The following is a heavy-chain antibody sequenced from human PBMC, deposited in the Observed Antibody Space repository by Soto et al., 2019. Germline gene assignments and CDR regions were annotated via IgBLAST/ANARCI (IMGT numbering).Heavy chain of an antibody. Sequence: PGGSLRLSCSASGFTFSSYSMNWVRQAPGKGLEWVSSISSSSSYIYYADSVKGRFTISRDNAKNSLYLQMNSLRAEDTAVYYCATAPPHTFGGVYEDDYYFDYWGQGTLVTVSS. CDR2: ISSSSSYI. J-gene: IGHJ4*02. CDR3: ATAPPHTFGGVYEDDYYFDY. CDR1: GFTFSSYS. V-gene: IGHV3-21*01. D-gene: IGHD3-16*01.